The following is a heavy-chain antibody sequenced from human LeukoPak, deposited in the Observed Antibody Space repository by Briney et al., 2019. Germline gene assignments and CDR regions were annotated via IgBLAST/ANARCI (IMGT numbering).Heavy chain of an antibody. CDR1: GFTFSSYA. J-gene: IGHJ4*02. V-gene: IGHV3-23*01. D-gene: IGHD6-13*01. Sequence: GGSLRLSCAASGFTFSSYAMSWVRQAPGKGLEWVSAISGSGGSTYYADSVKGRFTISRDNSKNTLYLQMNSRRAEDTAVYYCAKGSGYSSSWYYDYSGQGTLVTVSS. CDR3: AKGSGYSSSWYYDY. CDR2: ISGSGGST.